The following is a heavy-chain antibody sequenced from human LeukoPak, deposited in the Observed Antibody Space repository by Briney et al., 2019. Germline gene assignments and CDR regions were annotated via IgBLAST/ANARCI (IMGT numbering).Heavy chain of an antibody. V-gene: IGHV1-58*01. CDR2: VIVGSGAT. D-gene: IGHD3-16*01. Sequence: ASVKVSCKASGFTSTNFAVQWVRQARGQRLEWIGWVIVGSGATKCAQDFQERVTITRDLSTSTLYMELRSLTSEDTAVYYCAADLSNPRMGASYLDSWGQGTLVTVSS. J-gene: IGHJ4*02. CDR1: GFTSTNFA. CDR3: AADLSNPRMGASYLDS.